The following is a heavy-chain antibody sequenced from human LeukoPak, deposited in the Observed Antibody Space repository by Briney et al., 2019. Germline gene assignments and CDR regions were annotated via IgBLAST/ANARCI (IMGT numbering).Heavy chain of an antibody. J-gene: IGHJ4*02. CDR2: IYPGDSDT. CDR1: GYSFTSYC. CDR3: ARQRSIAGELSFQEDY. D-gene: IGHD3-16*02. V-gene: IGHV5-51*01. Sequence: GESLKISCMGSGYSFTSYCIGWVRQLPGKGLEGWGIIYPGDSDTRSSPSFQGQVTISADKSISTAYLQWSSLKASDTAMYYCARQRSIAGELSFQEDYWGQGTLVTVSS.